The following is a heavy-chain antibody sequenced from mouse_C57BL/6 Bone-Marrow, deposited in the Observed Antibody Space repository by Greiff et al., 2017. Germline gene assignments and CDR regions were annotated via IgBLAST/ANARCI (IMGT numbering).Heavy chain of an antibody. D-gene: IGHD2-5*01. CDR3: ARGSNYAWFAY. V-gene: IGHV1-50*01. CDR2: IDPSDSYT. CDR1: GYTFTSYW. J-gene: IGHJ3*01. Sequence: QVQLQQPGAELVKPGASVKLSCKASGYTFTSYWMQWVKQRPGKGLEWIGEIDPSDSYTNYNQKFKGKATLTVDTSSSTAYMQLSSLTSEDSAVYYCARGSNYAWFAYWGQGTLVTVSA.